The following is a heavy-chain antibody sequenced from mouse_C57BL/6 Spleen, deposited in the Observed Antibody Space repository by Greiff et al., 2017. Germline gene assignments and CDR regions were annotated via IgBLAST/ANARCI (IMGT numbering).Heavy chain of an antibody. Sequence: VQLQQPGAELVRPGSSVKLSCKASGYTFTSYWMDWVKQRPGQGLEWIGNIYPSDSETHYNQKFKDKATLTVDKSSSTAYMQLSSLTSEDSAVYYCARKGKGYFDVWGTGTTVTVSS. J-gene: IGHJ1*03. V-gene: IGHV1-61*01. CDR1: GYTFTSYW. CDR2: IYPSDSET. D-gene: IGHD1-3*01. CDR3: ARKGKGYFDV.